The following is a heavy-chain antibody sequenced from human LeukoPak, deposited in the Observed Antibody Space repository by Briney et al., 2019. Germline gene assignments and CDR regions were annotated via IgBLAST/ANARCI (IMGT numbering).Heavy chain of an antibody. CDR3: ARVTLFAFDI. D-gene: IGHD2-21*01. Sequence: SETLSLTCTVSGGSVSRGSYYWGWIRQPPGRGLEWHGYIYFSGSTNYNPSLKSRATSPVKMSKNQFSLKLSSWTAAARACIYCARVTLFAFDIWGQGTMVTVSS. CDR2: IYFSGST. J-gene: IGHJ3*02. CDR1: GGSVSRGSYY. V-gene: IGHV4-61*01.